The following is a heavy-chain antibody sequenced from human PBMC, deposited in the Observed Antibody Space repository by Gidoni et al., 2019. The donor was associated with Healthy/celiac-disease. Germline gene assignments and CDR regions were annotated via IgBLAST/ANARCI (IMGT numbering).Heavy chain of an antibody. Sequence: QVQLQESGPELVKPSGNLSLTTAVSGSSLRSSNWWSWVRQPPGKGLEWIGKIYPSGSTNYNPSLKRRVTISVDKSKNQFSLKLSSVTAADTAVYYCARAGIAVAGTGDFDYWGQGTLVTVSS. CDR3: ARAGIAVAGTGDFDY. J-gene: IGHJ4*02. D-gene: IGHD6-19*01. CDR1: GSSLRSSNW. V-gene: IGHV4-4*02. CDR2: IYPSGST.